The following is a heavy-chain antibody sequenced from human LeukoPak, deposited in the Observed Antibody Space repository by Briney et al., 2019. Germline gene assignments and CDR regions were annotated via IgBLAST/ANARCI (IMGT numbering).Heavy chain of an antibody. Sequence: ASVKVSCKASGYTFTDFYMLWVRQAPGQGLEWMGWINPNSGGTDYAQKFQGRVTMTRDTSTSTAYMELSRLRSDDTAVYHCARGHGSYYYYMDVWGKGTTVTVSS. CDR1: GYTFTDFY. V-gene: IGHV1-2*02. J-gene: IGHJ6*03. CDR3: ARGHGSYYYYMDV. D-gene: IGHD3-10*01. CDR2: INPNSGGT.